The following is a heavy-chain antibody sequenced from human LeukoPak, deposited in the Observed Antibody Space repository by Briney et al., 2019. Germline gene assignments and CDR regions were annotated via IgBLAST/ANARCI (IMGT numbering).Heavy chain of an antibody. V-gene: IGHV3-30*02. D-gene: IGHD5-18*01. J-gene: IGHJ4*02. CDR1: GFTFSSYG. CDR3: AKDQDHSYGFCNY. Sequence: QSGGSLRLSCAASGFTFSSYGMHWVRQAPGKGLEWVAFIRYDGSNKYYADSVKGRFTISRDNSKNTLYLQMNSLRAEDTAVYYCAKDQDHSYGFCNYWGQGTLVTVSS. CDR2: IRYDGSNK.